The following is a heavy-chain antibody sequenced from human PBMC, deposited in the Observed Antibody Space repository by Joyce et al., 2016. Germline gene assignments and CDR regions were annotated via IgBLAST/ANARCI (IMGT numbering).Heavy chain of an antibody. CDR1: GGAFSTFT. J-gene: IGHJ6*02. CDR2: IIPCFRAA. V-gene: IGHV1-69*12. D-gene: IGHD2-2*01. CDR3: ARGRTSSDHFFFYTLDI. Sequence: QVLLVQSGATVKRPGSSLKVSCKSSGGAFSTFTVNWVRQAPGQRLEWMGGIIPCFRAAKYAEHFQVRVTLTADLSTRTAFMELSYLTSADTAGYYCARGRTSSDHFFFYTLDIWGPGTTVIVSS.